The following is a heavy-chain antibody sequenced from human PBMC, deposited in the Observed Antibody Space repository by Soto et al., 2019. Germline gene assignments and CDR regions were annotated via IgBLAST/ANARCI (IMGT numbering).Heavy chain of an antibody. CDR2: ISGYNGNT. V-gene: IGHV1-18*01. J-gene: IGHJ6*02. CDR3: AREYGMDV. CDR1: GYSFHTYA. Sequence: QVQLVQSGAEVKKPGASVNVSCKASGYSFHTYAISWVRQAPGQGLEWVGWISGYNGNTNYAQKFQGRVTLTRDTSTKTAFMELRSLTGDDTAVYYCAREYGMDVWGQGTTVTVCS.